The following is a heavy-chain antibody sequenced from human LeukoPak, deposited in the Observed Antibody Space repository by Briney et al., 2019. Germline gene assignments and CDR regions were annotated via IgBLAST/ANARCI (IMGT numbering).Heavy chain of an antibody. Sequence: GGSLRLSCAASGFTFSSYGMHWVRQAPGKGLEWVAFIRYDGSNKYYAYSVKGRFTISRDNSKNTLYLQMNSLRAEDTAVYYCAKSGWDSSGYYLYYFDYWGQGTLVTVSS. V-gene: IGHV3-30*02. CDR1: GFTFSSYG. J-gene: IGHJ4*02. D-gene: IGHD3-22*01. CDR3: AKSGWDSSGYYLYYFDY. CDR2: IRYDGSNK.